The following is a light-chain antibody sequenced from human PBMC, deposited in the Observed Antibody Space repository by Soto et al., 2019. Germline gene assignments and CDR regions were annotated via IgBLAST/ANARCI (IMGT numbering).Light chain of an antibody. CDR2: DAS. Sequence: IVLTQSPDTLSLSPGERATLCFMASQSVRAYLAWYQQKPGQAPRLLIYDASNRATGIPARFSGSGSGTDFTLTISSLEPEDFAVYYCQQRSSWPLTFGGGTKVDIK. CDR3: QQRSSWPLT. V-gene: IGKV3-11*01. CDR1: QSVRAY. J-gene: IGKJ4*01.